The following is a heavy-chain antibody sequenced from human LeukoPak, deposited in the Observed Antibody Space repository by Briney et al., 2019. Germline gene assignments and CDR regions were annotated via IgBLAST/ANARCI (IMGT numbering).Heavy chain of an antibody. D-gene: IGHD3-3*01. CDR3: AKDPIFRTGRFDY. Sequence: GGSLRLSCAASGFTFSSYAMSWVRQAPGKGLEWVSAISGSGGSTYYADSVKGRLTISRDNSKNTLYLQMNSLRAEDTAVYYCAKDPIFRTGRFDYWGQGTLVTVSS. CDR1: GFTFSSYA. V-gene: IGHV3-23*01. CDR2: ISGSGGST. J-gene: IGHJ4*02.